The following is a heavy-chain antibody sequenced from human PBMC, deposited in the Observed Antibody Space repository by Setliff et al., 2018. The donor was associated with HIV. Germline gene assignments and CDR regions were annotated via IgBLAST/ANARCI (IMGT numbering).Heavy chain of an antibody. CDR1: GFTFSSFS. D-gene: IGHD2-15*01. Sequence: PGGSLRLSCAASGFTFSSFSMNWVRQAPGKGLEWVSSIDSSSSYLYYADSVKGRFTISRDNAKNSLYLQMNSLRAEDTAVYYCVRARCSGGNCYNAFDIWGQGTMVTV. V-gene: IGHV3-21*01. CDR3: VRARCSGGNCYNAFDI. CDR2: IDSSSSYL. J-gene: IGHJ3*02.